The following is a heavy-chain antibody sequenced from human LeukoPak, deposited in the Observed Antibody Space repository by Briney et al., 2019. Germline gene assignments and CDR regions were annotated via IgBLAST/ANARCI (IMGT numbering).Heavy chain of an antibody. D-gene: IGHD1-1*01. J-gene: IGHJ5*02. CDR1: GFSFSDHA. CDR3: ARETKGGNDP. V-gene: IGHV3-30*02. Sequence: PGGSLRLSCGASGFSFSDHAMHWVRQAPDKGLEWVAFIRFDGTTTDYTDSVKGRFTISRDNAKNSLYLQMNSLRAEDTAVYYCARETKGGNDPWGQGTLVTVSS. CDR2: IRFDGTTT.